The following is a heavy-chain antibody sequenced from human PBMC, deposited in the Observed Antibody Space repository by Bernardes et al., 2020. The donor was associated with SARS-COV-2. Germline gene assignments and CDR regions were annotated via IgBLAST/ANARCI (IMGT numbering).Heavy chain of an antibody. Sequence: SETLSLTCAVYRGSFSDYYWSWIRQPPGKGLEWIGEISHSGSTNYNPSLKSRVTMPVDTSKNQFSLRLSSVTAADTAVYYCARGGGYCGSTSCYTDFWGRGTLVTVSS. CDR3: ARGGGYCGSTSCYTDF. J-gene: IGHJ4*02. D-gene: IGHD2-2*02. V-gene: IGHV4-34*01. CDR2: ISHSGST. CDR1: RGSFSDYY.